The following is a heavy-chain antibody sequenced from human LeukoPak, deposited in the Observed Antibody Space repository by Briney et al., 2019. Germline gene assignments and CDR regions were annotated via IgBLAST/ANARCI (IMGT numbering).Heavy chain of an antibody. CDR3: AREGGSYWISPADY. J-gene: IGHJ4*02. D-gene: IGHD1-26*01. CDR1: GFTFSSYA. Sequence: PGGSLRLSCAASGFTFSSYAMTWVRQAPGKGLEWVAVIWYDGSNKYYADSVKGRFTISRDNSKNTLYLQMNSLRAEDTAVYYCAREGGSYWISPADYWGQGTLVTVSS. V-gene: IGHV3-33*08. CDR2: IWYDGSNK.